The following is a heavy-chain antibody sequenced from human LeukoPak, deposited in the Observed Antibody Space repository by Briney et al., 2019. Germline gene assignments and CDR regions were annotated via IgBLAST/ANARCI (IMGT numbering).Heavy chain of an antibody. V-gene: IGHV3-7*04. CDR1: GITFSNYW. CDR3: ARDPYDSSWGLCYFDY. CDR2: IKQDGSEK. Sequence: GGSLRLSCAASGITFSNYWINWVRQAPGRGLEWVANIKQDGSEKFYVASVTGRFTISRDNAKKSLYLQMNSLRAEDTAVYYCARDPYDSSWGLCYFDYWGQGNLVTVSS. D-gene: IGHD3-22*01. J-gene: IGHJ4*02.